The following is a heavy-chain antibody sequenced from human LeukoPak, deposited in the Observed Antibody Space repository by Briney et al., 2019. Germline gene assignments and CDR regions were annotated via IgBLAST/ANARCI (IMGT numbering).Heavy chain of an antibody. J-gene: IGHJ5*02. D-gene: IGHD6-19*01. Sequence: ASVKVSCKASGYTLTSYGISWVQQAPAQGLEWMGWISAYNGNTNYAQKLQGRVTMTTDTSTSTAYMELRSLGSDDPAVDYSAREEAVARGWFDLWGQETVVSVSS. CDR3: AREEAVARGWFDL. CDR2: ISAYNGNT. V-gene: IGHV1-18*01. CDR1: GYTLTSYG.